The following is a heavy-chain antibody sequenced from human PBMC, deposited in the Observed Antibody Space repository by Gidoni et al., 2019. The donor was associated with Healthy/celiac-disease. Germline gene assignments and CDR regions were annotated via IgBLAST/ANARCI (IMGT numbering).Heavy chain of an antibody. CDR1: GYSISSGYY. V-gene: IGHV4-38-2*01. CDR2: IYHSGST. CDR3: ANGWYGLGY. D-gene: IGHD6-19*01. J-gene: IGHJ4*02. Sequence: QVQLQESGPGLGKPSETLSLPCAVPGYSISSGYYWGWIRQPPGKGLEWIGSIYHSGSTYYNPSLKSRVTISVDTSKNQFSLKLSSVTAADTAVYYCANGWYGLGYWGQGTLVIVSS.